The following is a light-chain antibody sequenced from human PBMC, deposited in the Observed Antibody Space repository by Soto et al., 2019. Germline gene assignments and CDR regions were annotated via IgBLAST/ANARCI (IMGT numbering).Light chain of an antibody. CDR3: QQYNNWPLTWT. J-gene: IGKJ1*01. Sequence: EVVLTQSPGTLSLSPGERVTLSCRASQSISGNYLAWYQHKPGQAPRLLISGTYTRATGIPDRFSGRGSGTDFSLTISSLQSEDFAVYYCQQYNNWPLTWTFGQGTKVEIK. CDR1: QSISGN. V-gene: IGKV3D-15*01. CDR2: GTY.